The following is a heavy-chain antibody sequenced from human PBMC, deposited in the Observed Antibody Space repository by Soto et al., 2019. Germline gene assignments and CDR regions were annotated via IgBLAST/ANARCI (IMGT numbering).Heavy chain of an antibody. CDR3: ARDLGPPMAEYYYYYGMDV. Sequence: ASVKVSCKASGYTFTGYYMHWVRQAPGQGLEWMGWINPNSGGTNYAQKFQGWVTMTRDTSISTAYMELSRLRSDDTAVYYCARDLGPPMAEYYYYYGMDVWGQGTTVTVSS. CDR2: INPNSGGT. D-gene: IGHD3-10*01. J-gene: IGHJ6*02. V-gene: IGHV1-2*04. CDR1: GYTFTGYY.